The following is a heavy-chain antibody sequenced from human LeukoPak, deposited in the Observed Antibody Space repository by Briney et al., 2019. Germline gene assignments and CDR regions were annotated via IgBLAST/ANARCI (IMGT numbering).Heavy chain of an antibody. Sequence: ATVKISCKVSGYTFTDYYMHWVQQAPGKGLEWMGLVDPEDGETIYAEKFQGRVTITADTSTDTAYMELSSLRSEDTAVYYCATDPREGYYDRSGPGVHWGQGTLVTVSS. CDR2: VDPEDGET. V-gene: IGHV1-69-2*01. J-gene: IGHJ4*02. CDR1: GYTFTDYY. CDR3: ATDPREGYYDRSGPGVH. D-gene: IGHD3-22*01.